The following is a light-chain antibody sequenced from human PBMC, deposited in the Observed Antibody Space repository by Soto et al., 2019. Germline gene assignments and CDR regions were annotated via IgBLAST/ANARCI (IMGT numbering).Light chain of an antibody. CDR3: SSYTSSSTRV. Sequence: QSALTQPASVSGSPGQSITISCTGTISDVGAYDYVSWYQQHPDKAPKLRIYEVSNRPSGVSNRFSGAKSVNTATLTISGLQAEDEADYYCSSYTSSSTRVFGTGPKLTVL. CDR2: EVS. J-gene: IGLJ1*01. CDR1: ISDVGAYDY. V-gene: IGLV2-14*03.